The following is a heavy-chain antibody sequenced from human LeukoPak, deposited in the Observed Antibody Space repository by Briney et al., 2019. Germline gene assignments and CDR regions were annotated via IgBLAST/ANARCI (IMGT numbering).Heavy chain of an antibody. CDR3: ARELVSLGTGYFDL. J-gene: IGHJ2*01. V-gene: IGHV3-23*01. Sequence: PGGSLRLSCTASGFTFGTYGMTWVRQAPGKGLEWVSGITGSSTWTYYADSVKGRFTISRDNSKNTLQLQMHSLRAEDTAIYYCARELVSLGTGYFDLWGRGTLVTVSS. CDR1: GFTFGTYG. CDR2: ITGSSTWT. D-gene: IGHD7-27*01.